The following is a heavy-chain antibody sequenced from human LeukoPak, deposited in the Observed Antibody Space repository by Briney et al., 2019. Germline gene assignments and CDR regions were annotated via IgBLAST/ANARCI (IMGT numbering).Heavy chain of an antibody. CDR1: GGSFSGYY. Sequence: SETLSLTCAVYGGSFSGYYWSWIRQPPGKGLEWIGEINHSGSTNYNPSLKSRVTISVDTSKNQSSLKLSSVTAADTAVYCCARGRGSWYSSSSYYFDYWGQGTLVTVSS. J-gene: IGHJ4*02. D-gene: IGHD6-6*01. V-gene: IGHV4-34*01. CDR3: ARGRGSWYSSSSYYFDY. CDR2: INHSGST.